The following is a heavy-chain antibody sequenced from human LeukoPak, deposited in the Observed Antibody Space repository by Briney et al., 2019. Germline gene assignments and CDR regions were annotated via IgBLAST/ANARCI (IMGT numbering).Heavy chain of an antibody. J-gene: IGHJ4*02. CDR1: GFTFNIYG. Sequence: GGSLRLYCAASGFTFNIYGMHWVRQAPGKGLEWVSFIRYDGSNKYYADSVKGRFTISRDTSKNTLYLQMNSLRAEDTAVYYCAKHVSSGWSNFDYWGQGTLVTVSS. CDR2: IRYDGSNK. V-gene: IGHV3-30*02. D-gene: IGHD6-19*01. CDR3: AKHVSSGWSNFDY.